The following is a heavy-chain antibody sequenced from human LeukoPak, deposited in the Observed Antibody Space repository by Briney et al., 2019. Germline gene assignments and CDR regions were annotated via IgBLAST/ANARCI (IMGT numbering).Heavy chain of an antibody. CDR3: ARLSSSWTGAFDI. J-gene: IGHJ3*02. D-gene: IGHD6-13*01. V-gene: IGHV1-2*02. Sequence: GASVKVSCEASGYTFTGYYMHWVRQAPGQGREWMGWINPNSGGTNYAQKFQGRVTMTRDTSISTAYMELSRLRSDDTAVYYCARLSSSWTGAFDIWGQGTMVTVSS. CDR1: GYTFTGYY. CDR2: INPNSGGT.